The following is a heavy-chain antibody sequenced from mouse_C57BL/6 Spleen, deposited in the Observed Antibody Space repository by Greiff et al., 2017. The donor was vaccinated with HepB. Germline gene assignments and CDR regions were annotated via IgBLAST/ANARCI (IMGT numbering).Heavy chain of an antibody. J-gene: IGHJ2*01. CDR3: ARVQTGTGDY. CDR2: IYPRSGNT. Sequence: QVHVKQSGAELARPGASVKLSCKASGYTFTSYGISWVKQRTGQGLEWIGEIYPRSGNTYYNEKFKGKATLTADKSSSTAYMELRSLTSEDSAVYFCARVQTGTGDYWGQGTTLTVSS. V-gene: IGHV1-81*01. D-gene: IGHD4-1*01. CDR1: GYTFTSYG.